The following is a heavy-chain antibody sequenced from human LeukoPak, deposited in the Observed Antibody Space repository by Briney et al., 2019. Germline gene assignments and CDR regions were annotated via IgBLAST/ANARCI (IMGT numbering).Heavy chain of an antibody. J-gene: IGHJ4*02. D-gene: IGHD3-3*01. CDR3: AKSTIFGVVPDY. CDR1: GFTFSNYW. Sequence: GGSLRLSCVGSGFTFSNYWMHWGRQAPGKGLVWVSRINPDGGVTNYADSVKGRFTISRDNAKNTLYLQMNSLRAEDTAVYYCAKSTIFGVVPDYWGQGTLVTVSS. V-gene: IGHV3-74*01. CDR2: INPDGGVT.